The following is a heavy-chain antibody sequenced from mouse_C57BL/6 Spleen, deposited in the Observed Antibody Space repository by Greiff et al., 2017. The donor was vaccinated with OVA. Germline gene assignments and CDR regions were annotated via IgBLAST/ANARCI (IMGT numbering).Heavy chain of an antibody. J-gene: IGHJ4*01. CDR2: INYDGSST. D-gene: IGHD1-1*01. CDR1: GFTFSDYY. Sequence: EVKLVESEGGLVQPGSPMKLSCTASGFTFSDYYMAWVRQVPEKGLEWVANINYDGSSTYYLDSLKSRFIISRDNAKNILYLQMSSLKSEDTATYYCARVEDYYGSSSSYYAMDYWGQGTSVTVSS. CDR3: ARVEDYYGSSSSYYAMDY. V-gene: IGHV5-16*01.